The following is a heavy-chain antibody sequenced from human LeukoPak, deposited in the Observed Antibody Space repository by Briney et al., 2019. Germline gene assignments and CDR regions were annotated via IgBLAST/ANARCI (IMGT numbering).Heavy chain of an antibody. CDR2: ISAYNGNT. CDR1: GGTFSSYA. Sequence: ASVKVSCKASGGTFSSYAISWVRQAPGQGPEWMGWISAYNGNTNYAQKLQGRVTMTTDTSTTTAYMELRSLRSDDTAVYYCARHGSITMVRGRLRYYYMDVWGKGTTVTISS. J-gene: IGHJ6*03. D-gene: IGHD3-10*01. V-gene: IGHV1-18*01. CDR3: ARHGSITMVRGRLRYYYMDV.